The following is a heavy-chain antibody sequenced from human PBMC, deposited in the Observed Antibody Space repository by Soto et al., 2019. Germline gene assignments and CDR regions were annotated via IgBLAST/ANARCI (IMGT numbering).Heavy chain of an antibody. V-gene: IGHV1-58*02. D-gene: IGHD1-26*01. CDR2: IVVVSGST. CDR1: GFDFGSFG. J-gene: IGHJ6*02. CDR3: SADHPHMAMGWPV. Sequence: ASVKVSCKASGFDFGSFGIQFLRQTRGRGLEWIGWIVVVSGSTNYARQFQGRVAISRDMSSSTAYLDLYDLKSDDTAVYFCSADHPHMAMGWPVWGQGTTVTVSS.